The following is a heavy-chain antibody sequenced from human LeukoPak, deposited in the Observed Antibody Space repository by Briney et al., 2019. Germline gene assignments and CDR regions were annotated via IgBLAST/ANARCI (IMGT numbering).Heavy chain of an antibody. J-gene: IGHJ6*02. D-gene: IGHD3-10*01. CDR3: ASFTMVRGVTSSRPHYGMDV. CDR1: GYRFTSYY. Sequence: GASVKISCKASGYRFTSYYMHWVRQAPGQGLEWMGRIIPILAIANYAQKFQGRVTITADKSTSTAYMELSSLRSEDTAVYYCASFTMVRGVTSSRPHYGMDVWGQGTTVTVSS. V-gene: IGHV1-69*02. CDR2: IIPILAIA.